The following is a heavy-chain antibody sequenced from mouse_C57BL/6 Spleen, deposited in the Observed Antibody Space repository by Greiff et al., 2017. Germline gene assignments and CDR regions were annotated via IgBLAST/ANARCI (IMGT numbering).Heavy chain of an antibody. D-gene: IGHD1-1*01. CDR3: ARDYYGSGYFDY. Sequence: DVKLVESGGGLVKPGGSLKLSCAASGFTFSDYGMHWVRQAPEKGLEWVAYISSGSSTIYYADTVKGRFTISRDNAKNTLFLQMTSLRSEDTAMYYCARDYYGSGYFDYWGQGTTLTVSS. CDR1: GFTFSDYG. J-gene: IGHJ2*01. V-gene: IGHV5-17*01. CDR2: ISSGSSTI.